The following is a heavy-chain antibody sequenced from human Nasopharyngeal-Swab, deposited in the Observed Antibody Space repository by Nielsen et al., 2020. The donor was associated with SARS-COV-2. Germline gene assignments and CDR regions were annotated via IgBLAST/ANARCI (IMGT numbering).Heavy chain of an antibody. Sequence: SVKVSCKASGGTFSTYGISWVRQAPGQGLEWMGGIIPMFHRANYAQKFQGRVTITADESTSTASMELSSLRSEDTAVYYCARDWGRDGYTIRRDYWGQGTLVTVSS. D-gene: IGHD5-24*01. CDR2: IIPMFHRA. CDR3: ARDWGRDGYTIRRDY. CDR1: GGTFSTYG. V-gene: IGHV1-69*13. J-gene: IGHJ4*02.